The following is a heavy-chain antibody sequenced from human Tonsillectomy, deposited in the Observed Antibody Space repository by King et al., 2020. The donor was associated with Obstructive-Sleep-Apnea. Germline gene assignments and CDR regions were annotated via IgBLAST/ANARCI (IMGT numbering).Heavy chain of an antibody. D-gene: IGHD1-26*01. V-gene: IGHV3-30*04. CDR1: GFTFSSYA. J-gene: IGHJ4*02. CDR2: ISHDGSNK. Sequence: VQLVESGGGVVQPGRSLRLSCAASGFTFSSYAVHWARPAPGKGLEWVAVISHDGSNKFYADSVKGRFTISRDNSKNTLYLQMNSLRAEDTAVDYCARGSLVGTATSGLFDSWGQGTRVTVPS. CDR3: ARGSLVGTATSGLFDS.